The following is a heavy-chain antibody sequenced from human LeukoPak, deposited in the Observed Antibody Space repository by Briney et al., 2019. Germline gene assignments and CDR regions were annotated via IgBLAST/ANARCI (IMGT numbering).Heavy chain of an antibody. J-gene: IGHJ3*02. V-gene: IGHV4-34*01. CDR1: GGSFSGYY. CDR2: INHSGST. Sequence: SETLSLTCAVYGGSFSGYYWSWIRQPPGKGLEWIGEINHSGSTNYNPSLKSRVTISGDTSKHHFSLELGSVTAADMAVYYCAISGNYFSRDAFDIWGQGTMVTVSS. CDR3: AISGNYFSRDAFDI. D-gene: IGHD1-26*01.